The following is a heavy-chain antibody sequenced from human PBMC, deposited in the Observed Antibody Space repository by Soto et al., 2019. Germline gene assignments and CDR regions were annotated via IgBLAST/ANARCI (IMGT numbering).Heavy chain of an antibody. J-gene: IGHJ4*02. D-gene: IGHD6-19*01. CDR3: AKTLYRSGWYEFDY. V-gene: IGHV3-23*01. Sequence: EVQLLESGGGLVQPGGSLSLSCAASGFTFSSYAMSWIRQAPGKGLEWVSAIIGSGASTYYADSVKGRFTISKDKHMNTQYVQENSLRAEDTAVYYCAKTLYRSGWYEFDYWGQGTLVTVSS. CDR2: IIGSGAST. CDR1: GFTFSSYA.